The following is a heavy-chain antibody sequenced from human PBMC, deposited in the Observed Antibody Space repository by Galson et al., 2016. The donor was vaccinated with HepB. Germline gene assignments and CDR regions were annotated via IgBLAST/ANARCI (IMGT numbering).Heavy chain of an antibody. CDR3: ARGDPYGMDV. CDR2: INPSGGST. CDR1: GYTSTNYY. V-gene: IGHV1-46*01. Sequence: SVKVSCKASGYTSTNYYMHWVRQAPGQGLEWMGIINPSGGSTGYAQKFQGRVTMTRDTSTTTVYMELSSLGPEDTAVYYCARGDPYGMDVWGQGTTVTVSS. J-gene: IGHJ6*02.